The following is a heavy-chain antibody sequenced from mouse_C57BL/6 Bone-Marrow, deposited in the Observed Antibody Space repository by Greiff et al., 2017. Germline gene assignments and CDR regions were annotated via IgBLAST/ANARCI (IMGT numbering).Heavy chain of an antibody. CDR1: GFTFSDYG. CDR2: ISNLAYSI. CDR3: ARHNYDYDVGYFDV. V-gene: IGHV5-15*01. Sequence: EVMLVESGGGLVQPGGSLKLSCAASGFTFSDYGMAWVRQAPRKGPEWVAFISNLAYSIYYAATVTGRFTISRENAKNTLYLEMSSLRSEDTAMYYCARHNYDYDVGYFDVWGTGTTVTVSS. D-gene: IGHD2-4*01. J-gene: IGHJ1*03.